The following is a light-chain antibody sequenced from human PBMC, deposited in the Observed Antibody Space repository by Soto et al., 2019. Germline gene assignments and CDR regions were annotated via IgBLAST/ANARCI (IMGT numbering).Light chain of an antibody. CDR3: QSYDSSLRGV. CDR2: VNN. CDR1: NSDIGAGYD. Sequence: QSVLTQPPSVSGAPGQRVTISCTGSNSDIGAGYDVHWYQQLPGTAPKLVIYVNNNRPSGVPDRFSASKSGTSASLAITGLQADDEADYYCQSYDSSLRGVFGTGTKVTVL. V-gene: IGLV1-40*01. J-gene: IGLJ1*01.